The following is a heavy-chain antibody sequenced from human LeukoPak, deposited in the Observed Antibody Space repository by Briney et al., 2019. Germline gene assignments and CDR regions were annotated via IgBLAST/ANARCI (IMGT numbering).Heavy chain of an antibody. J-gene: IGHJ1*01. Sequence: GGSLRHSCAASGFTFSSYAMTWVRQAPGKGLEWVSPISGSGGTTYYADSVKGRFTISRDNSRKSMYLQMNRLRAEDTAVYYCAKDRIVISFGDVSKHWGQGTLVTVSS. CDR1: GFTFSSYA. V-gene: IGHV3-23*01. CDR2: ISGSGGTT. D-gene: IGHD3-10*01. CDR3: AKDRIVISFGDVSKH.